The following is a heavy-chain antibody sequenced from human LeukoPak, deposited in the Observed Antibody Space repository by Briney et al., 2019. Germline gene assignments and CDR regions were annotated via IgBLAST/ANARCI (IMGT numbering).Heavy chain of an antibody. Sequence: GASVKVSCKASGYTFTGYYMHWVRQAPGQGLEWMGWINPNSGGTNYAQKFQGRVTMTRDTSISTAYMELSRLRSDDTAVYYCARGTIFGVIWYYYYGMDVWGQGTTVTVSS. CDR1: GYTFTGYY. CDR3: ARGTIFGVIWYYYYGMDV. J-gene: IGHJ6*02. V-gene: IGHV1-2*02. D-gene: IGHD3-3*01. CDR2: INPNSGGT.